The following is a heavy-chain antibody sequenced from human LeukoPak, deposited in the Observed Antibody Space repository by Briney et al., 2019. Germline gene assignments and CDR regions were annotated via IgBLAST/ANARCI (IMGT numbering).Heavy chain of an antibody. Sequence: ALVKVSCKASGYTFTGYYMHWVRQAPGQGLEWMGRINPNSGGTNYAQKFQGRVTMTRDTSISTAYMELSRLRSDDTAVYYCARSLRDYSNYPPWGQGTLVTVSS. CDR1: GYTFTGYY. D-gene: IGHD4-11*01. V-gene: IGHV1-2*06. CDR3: ARSLRDYSNYPP. J-gene: IGHJ5*02. CDR2: INPNSGGT.